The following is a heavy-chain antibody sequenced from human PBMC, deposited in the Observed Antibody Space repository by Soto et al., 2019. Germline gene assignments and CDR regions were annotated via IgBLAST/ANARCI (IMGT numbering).Heavy chain of an antibody. CDR1: GFTFSSYG. J-gene: IGHJ3*02. CDR2: IWYDGSNK. V-gene: IGHV3-33*01. D-gene: IGHD3-16*02. CDR3: ARTYYDYIWGSYRYAFDI. Sequence: PGGSLRLSCAASGFTFSSYGMHWVRQAPGKGLEWVAVIWYDGSNKYYADSVKGRFTISRDNSKNTLYLQMNSLRAEDTAVYYCARTYYDYIWGSYRYAFDIWGQGTMVTVS.